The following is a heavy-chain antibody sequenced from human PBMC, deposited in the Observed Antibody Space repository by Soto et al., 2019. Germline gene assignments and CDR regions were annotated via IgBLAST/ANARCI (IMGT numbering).Heavy chain of an antibody. CDR1: GFTFSSYS. CDR2: ISSSSSYI. Sequence: LRLSCAASGFTFSSYSMNWVRQAPGKGLEWVSSISSSSSYIYYADSVKGRFTISRDNAKNSLYLQMNSLRAEDTAVYYCAREASRGATPDAFDIWGQGTMVTVSS. J-gene: IGHJ3*02. CDR3: AREASRGATPDAFDI. D-gene: IGHD1-26*01. V-gene: IGHV3-21*04.